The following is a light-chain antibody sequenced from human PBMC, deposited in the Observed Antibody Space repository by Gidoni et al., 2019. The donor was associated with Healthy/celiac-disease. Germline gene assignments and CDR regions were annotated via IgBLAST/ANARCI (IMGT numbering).Light chain of an antibody. CDR3: MQALQTV. V-gene: IGKV2-28*01. J-gene: IGKJ3*01. Sequence: DIVMTQSPLSLPVTPGESASISCRSSQSLLHSNGYNYLDWYLQKPGQSPQLLIYLGSNRASGVPDRFSGSGSGTDFTLKISRVEAEDVGVYYCMQALQTVFGPGTKVDIK. CDR1: QSLLHSNGYNY. CDR2: LGS.